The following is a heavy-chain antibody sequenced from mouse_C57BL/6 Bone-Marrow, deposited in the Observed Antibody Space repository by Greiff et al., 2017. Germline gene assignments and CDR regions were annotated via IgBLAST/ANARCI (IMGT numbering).Heavy chain of an antibody. Sequence: EVKLMESGGDLVKPGGSLKLSCAASGFTFSSYGMSWVRQTPDKRLEWVATISSGGSYTYYPDSVKGRFTISRDNAKNTLYLQMSSLKSEDTAMYYCASLLRDYWGQGTTLTVSS. D-gene: IGHD2-1*01. CDR3: ASLLRDY. CDR2: ISSGGSYT. J-gene: IGHJ2*01. CDR1: GFTFSSYG. V-gene: IGHV5-6*01.